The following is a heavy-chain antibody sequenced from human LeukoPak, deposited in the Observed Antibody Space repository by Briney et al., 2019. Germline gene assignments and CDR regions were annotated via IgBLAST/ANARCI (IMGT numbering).Heavy chain of an antibody. D-gene: IGHD3-3*01. V-gene: IGHV4-38-2*02. CDR2: IYHSGST. Sequence: PSETLSLTCTVSGYSISSGYYWGWIRQPPGKGLEWIGSIYHSGSTYYNPSLKSRVTISVDTSRNQFSLKLSSVTAADTAVYYCARPYYDFWSGLLSFDYWGQGTLVTVSS. CDR1: GYSISSGYY. J-gene: IGHJ4*02. CDR3: ARPYYDFWSGLLSFDY.